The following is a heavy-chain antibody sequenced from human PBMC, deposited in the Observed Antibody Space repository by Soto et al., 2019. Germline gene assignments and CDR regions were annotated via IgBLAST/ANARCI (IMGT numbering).Heavy chain of an antibody. CDR3: AREHLT. Sequence: SETLSLTCTVSGGSISSGDYYWSWIRQPPGKGLEWIAFISYSGSTYYNPSLQSRVAMSVDTSRNQFSLRLSSVTAADTAVYYCAREHLTWGQGTLVTVSS. CDR2: ISYSGST. J-gene: IGHJ4*02. CDR1: GGSISSGDYY. V-gene: IGHV4-30-4*01.